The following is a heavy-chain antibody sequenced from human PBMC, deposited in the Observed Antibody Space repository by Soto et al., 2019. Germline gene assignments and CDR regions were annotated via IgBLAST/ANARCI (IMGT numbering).Heavy chain of an antibody. CDR2: IGPYGNSI. J-gene: IGHJ4*02. V-gene: IGHV3-11*01. CDR1: CFSFRDYF. D-gene: IGHD2-21*01. CDR3: ARDDHTYGVY. Sequence: SLKISCAASCFSFRDYFMSWLRQAPGKGLEWVSYIGPYGNSIYYADSVKGRFTISRDDATKSLHLHMNSLRTDDTAVYYCARDDHTYGVYWGKGTPVTVSS.